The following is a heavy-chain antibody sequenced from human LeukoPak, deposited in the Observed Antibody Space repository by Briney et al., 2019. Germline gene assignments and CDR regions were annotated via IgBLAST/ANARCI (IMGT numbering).Heavy chain of an antibody. CDR2: INIVGSV. D-gene: IGHD1-26*01. V-gene: IGHV3-53*01. J-gene: IGHJ5*01. CDR1: GFPFTNNY. Sequence: GGSLRLSCAASGFPFTNNYVSWVRQAPGKGLEWVSVINIVGSVSYADSVKGRFTISRDNSNSTLYLQMNSLRVEDTALYYCARVRRQVGSRWFDSWGQGTLVTVSS. CDR3: ARVRRQVGSRWFDS.